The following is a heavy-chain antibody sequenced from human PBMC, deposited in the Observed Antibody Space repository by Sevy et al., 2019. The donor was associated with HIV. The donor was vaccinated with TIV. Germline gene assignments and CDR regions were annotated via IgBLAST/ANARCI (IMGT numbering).Heavy chain of an antibody. D-gene: IGHD5-12*01. J-gene: IGHJ6*02. CDR1: GFIFRSYA. V-gene: IGHV3-23*01. CDR2: ISGSGGRT. CDR3: AKAGATKDGMDV. Sequence: GGSLRLSCAASGFIFRSYAMSWVRQAPGKGLEWVSGISGSGGRTYYADSVKGRFTISRDNFKNTLYLQMNSLRAEDTAVYYCAKAGATKDGMDVWGQGTTVTVSS.